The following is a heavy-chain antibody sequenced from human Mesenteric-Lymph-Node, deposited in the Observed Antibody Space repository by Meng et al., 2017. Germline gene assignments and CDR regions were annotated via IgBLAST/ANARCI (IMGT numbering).Heavy chain of an antibody. CDR3: ARVRDFWSGYYSYEWFDP. CDR2: INHSGST. Sequence: ESLKISCAVYGGSFSGYYWSWIRQPPGKGLEWIGEINHSGSTNYNPSLKSRVTISVDTSKNQFSLKLSSVTAADTAVYYCARVRDFWSGYYSYEWFDPWGQGTLVTVSS. V-gene: IGHV4-34*01. D-gene: IGHD3-3*01. CDR1: GGSFSGYY. J-gene: IGHJ5*02.